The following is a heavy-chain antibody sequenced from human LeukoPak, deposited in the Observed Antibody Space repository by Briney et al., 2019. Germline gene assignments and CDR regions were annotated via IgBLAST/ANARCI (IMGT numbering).Heavy chain of an antibody. CDR1: GGPISSSSYY. Sequence: PSETLSLTCTVSGGPISSSSYYWGWIRQPPGKGLEWIGSIYYSGSTYYNPSLKSRVTISVDTSKNQFSLKLSSVTAADTAVYYCARHDTTSIAAAGTFDYWGQGTLVTVSS. D-gene: IGHD6-13*01. V-gene: IGHV4-39*01. CDR3: ARHDTTSIAAAGTFDY. CDR2: IYYSGST. J-gene: IGHJ4*02.